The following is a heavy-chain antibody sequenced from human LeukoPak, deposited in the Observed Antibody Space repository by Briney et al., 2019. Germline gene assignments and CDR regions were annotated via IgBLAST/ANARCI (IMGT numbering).Heavy chain of an antibody. Sequence: SETLSLTCTVSGGSISSYYWSWIRQPPGEGLEWIGYIYYSGSTNYNPSLESRVTISVDTSKNQFSLKLSSVTAADTAVYYCARGYYDSSGYPHLDYWGQGTLVTVSS. V-gene: IGHV4-59*01. CDR1: GGSISSYY. D-gene: IGHD3-22*01. CDR2: IYYSGST. J-gene: IGHJ4*02. CDR3: ARGYYDSSGYPHLDY.